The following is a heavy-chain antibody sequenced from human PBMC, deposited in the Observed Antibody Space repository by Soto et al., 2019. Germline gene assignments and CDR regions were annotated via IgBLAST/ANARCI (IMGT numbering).Heavy chain of an antibody. Sequence: ASVKVSCKASGYTFTSYAMHWVRQAPGQRLEWMGWINAGNGNTKYSQKFQGRVTITRDTSASTAYMELSSLGSEDTAVYYCASPLPLYSSSSDYYYYGMDVWGQGTTVTVSS. CDR1: GYTFTSYA. CDR2: INAGNGNT. CDR3: ASPLPLYSSSSDYYYYGMDV. D-gene: IGHD6-6*01. J-gene: IGHJ6*02. V-gene: IGHV1-3*01.